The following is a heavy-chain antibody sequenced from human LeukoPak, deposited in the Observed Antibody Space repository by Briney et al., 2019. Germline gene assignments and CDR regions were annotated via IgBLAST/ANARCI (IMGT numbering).Heavy chain of an antibody. V-gene: IGHV1-3*01. CDR3: ARELVLVYFDY. J-gene: IGHJ4*02. CDR1: GYTFTSYA. D-gene: IGHD6-13*01. Sequence: ASVKVSCKASGYTFTSYATHWVRQAPGQRLEWMGWINAGNGNTKYSQKFQGRVTITRDTSASTAYMELSSLRSEDTAVYYCARELVLVYFDYWGQGTLVTVSS. CDR2: INAGNGNT.